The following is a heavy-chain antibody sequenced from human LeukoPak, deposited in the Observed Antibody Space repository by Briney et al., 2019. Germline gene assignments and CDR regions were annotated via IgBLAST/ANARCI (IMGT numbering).Heavy chain of an antibody. CDR1: GFTFTSSA. CDR2: IVVGSGNT. D-gene: IGHD4-17*01. V-gene: IGHV1-58*02. J-gene: IGHJ4*02. Sequence: ASVKASCKASGFTFTSSAMQWVRQARGQRLEWIGWIVVGSGNTNYAQKFQERVTITRDMSTSTAYMELSSLRSEDTAVYYCAAGDRNYGDYALLDYWGQGTLVTVSS. CDR3: AAGDRNYGDYALLDY.